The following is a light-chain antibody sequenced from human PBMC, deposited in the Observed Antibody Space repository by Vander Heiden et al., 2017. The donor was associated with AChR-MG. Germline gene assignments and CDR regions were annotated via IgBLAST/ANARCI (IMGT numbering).Light chain of an antibody. Sequence: SFDLTQQLSVSVSPGKTAPLTCSAAQLGNKYVCWYQQKPGQSPVQVIYKNTNRPSGIPERFSGSKSGKTATLTISGTQAIDEADYYCQAWDGPTVVFGGGTKLTVL. V-gene: IGLV3-1*01. CDR3: QAWDGPTVV. CDR2: KNT. J-gene: IGLJ2*01. CDR1: QLGNKY.